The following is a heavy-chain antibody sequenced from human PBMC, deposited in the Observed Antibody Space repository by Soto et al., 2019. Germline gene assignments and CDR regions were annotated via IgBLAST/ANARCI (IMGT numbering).Heavy chain of an antibody. V-gene: IGHV3-11*01. CDR2: MSSTTSAI. CDR3: ARATDFWSHMDV. J-gene: IGHJ6*02. CDR1: GFSISGYY. Sequence: GSLRLSCAASGFSISGYYMSWIRQAPGKGLEWISYMSSTTSAIYYAESVKGRFTISRDNAKNSLYLQMNSLRAEDTAVYYCARATDFWSHMDVWGQGTTVTVSS. D-gene: IGHD3-3*01.